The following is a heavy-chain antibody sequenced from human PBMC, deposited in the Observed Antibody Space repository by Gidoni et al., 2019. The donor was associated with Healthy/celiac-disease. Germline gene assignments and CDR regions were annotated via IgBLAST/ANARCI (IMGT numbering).Heavy chain of an antibody. CDR2: ISSSSIYI. CDR1: GFTSCSYS. V-gene: IGHV3-21*01. J-gene: IGHJ4*02. Sequence: EVQLVESGGGLVKPGGSLRLSCAASGFTSCSYSMNWVRQAPGKGLEWVSSISSSSIYIYYADSVKGRFDISRDNAKNSLYLQMNSLRAEDTAVYYCARVSYDILTGEYDYWGQGTLVTGSS. D-gene: IGHD3-9*01. CDR3: ARVSYDILTGEYDY.